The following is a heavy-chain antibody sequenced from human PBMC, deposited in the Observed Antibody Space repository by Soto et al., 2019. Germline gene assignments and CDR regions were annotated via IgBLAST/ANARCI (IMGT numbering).Heavy chain of an antibody. J-gene: IGHJ4*02. Sequence: QVQLVQSGAEVKKPGASVKVSCKASGYTFTGYYMHWVREAPGQGLEWMGWINPNSGGTNYAQKFQGWVTMTRDTYISTAYMELSRMRSDDTAVYYCERGTRYYDFWSGYYEGTQSVGNFDSWGQGTLVTVSS. V-gene: IGHV1-2*04. CDR2: INPNSGGT. CDR3: ERGTRYYDFWSGYYEGTQSVGNFDS. CDR1: GYTFTGYY. D-gene: IGHD3-3*01.